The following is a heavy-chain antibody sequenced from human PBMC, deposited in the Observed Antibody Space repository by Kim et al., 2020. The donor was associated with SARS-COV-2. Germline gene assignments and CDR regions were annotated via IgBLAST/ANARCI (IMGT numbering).Heavy chain of an antibody. V-gene: IGHV3-23*01. CDR2: ISGSGGST. D-gene: IGHD5-12*01. J-gene: IGHJ4*02. CDR1: GFTISSYA. CDR3: AKDRGSYLYY. Sequence: GGSLRLSCAASGFTISSYAMSWVRQAPGKGLEWVSAISGSGGSTYYADSVKGRFTTSRDNSKNTLYLQMNSLRAEDTAVYYCAKDRGSYLYYWGQGTLVTVSS.